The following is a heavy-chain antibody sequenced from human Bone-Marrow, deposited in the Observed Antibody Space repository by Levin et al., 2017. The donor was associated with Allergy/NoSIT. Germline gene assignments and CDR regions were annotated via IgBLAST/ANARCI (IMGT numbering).Heavy chain of an antibody. D-gene: IGHD3-9*01. CDR1: GYTFTSHW. V-gene: IGHV1-46*01. J-gene: IGHJ5*02. Sequence: GESLKISCKASGYTFTSHWMHWVRQAPGQGLEWMGIINPSDGTTGYSQKFQGRITITRDTSTSTVYMVLSSLRSEDTAVYYCARDHSNCFDGTCSWWFDPWGQGTLVIVSS. CDR2: INPSDGTT. CDR3: ARDHSNCFDGTCSWWFDP.